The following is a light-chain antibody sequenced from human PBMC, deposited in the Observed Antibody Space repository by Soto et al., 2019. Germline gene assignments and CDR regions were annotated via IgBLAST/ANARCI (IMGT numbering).Light chain of an antibody. V-gene: IGLV1-47*02. Sequence: QSVLTQPPSASGTPGQRVTISCSGSSSNIGSNYVYWYQQHPGKAPKLIIYDVSERPSGVPDRFSGSKFGNTASLTISGLQAEDEADYSCCSFAGSYTYVFGTGTKVTVL. CDR3: CSFAGSYTYV. CDR1: SSNIGSNY. J-gene: IGLJ1*01. CDR2: DVS.